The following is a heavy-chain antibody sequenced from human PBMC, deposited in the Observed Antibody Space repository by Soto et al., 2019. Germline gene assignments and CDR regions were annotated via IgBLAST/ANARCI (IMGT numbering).Heavy chain of an antibody. CDR3: ARVLFACGTTESCYYYSYYMDV. Sequence: QLQLQESGPGLVKPSETLSLTCTVSGGSISSSSYYWGWIRQPPGKGLEWIGSIYYSGSTYYNPSLKRRIIISVDTSMNLFFLKRSSGTAAVTAVYYCARVLFACGTTESCYYYSYYMDVWGKGTTVTVSS. V-gene: IGHV4-39*01. D-gene: IGHD1-7*01. CDR2: IYYSGST. J-gene: IGHJ6*03. CDR1: GGSISSSSYY.